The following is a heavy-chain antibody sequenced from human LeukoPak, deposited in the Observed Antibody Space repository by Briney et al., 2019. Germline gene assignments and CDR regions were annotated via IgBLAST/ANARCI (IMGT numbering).Heavy chain of an antibody. V-gene: IGHV3-21*01. Sequence: GSLRLSCAASGFTFSSYSMNWVRQAPGKGLEWVSSISSSSSYIYYADSVKGRFTISRDNAKNSLYLQMNSLRAEDTAVYYCARDPRVGIVVVPAAPWYFDLWGRGTLVTVSS. CDR3: ARDPRVGIVVVPAAPWYFDL. CDR1: GFTFSSYS. J-gene: IGHJ2*01. CDR2: ISSSSSYI. D-gene: IGHD2-2*01.